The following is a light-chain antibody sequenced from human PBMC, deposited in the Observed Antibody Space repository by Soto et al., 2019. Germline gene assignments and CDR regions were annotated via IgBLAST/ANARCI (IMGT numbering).Light chain of an antibody. Sequence: DIQMTQSPSSLSASVGDRVTIACRASQGISNYLAWFQQKPGKVPKLLIFAASALQSGVPSRFSGSGSVTDFTLTIASLQPEDVATYYCETYDTAPAWAFGQGTRV. J-gene: IGKJ1*01. V-gene: IGKV1-27*01. CDR1: QGISNY. CDR2: AAS. CDR3: ETYDTAPAWA.